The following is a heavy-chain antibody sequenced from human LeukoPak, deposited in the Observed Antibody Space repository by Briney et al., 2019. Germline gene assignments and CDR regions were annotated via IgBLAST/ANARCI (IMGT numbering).Heavy chain of an antibody. J-gene: IGHJ5*02. CDR1: GFTFSNYV. CDR3: AALVRGPRSFDA. CDR2: INTSGGSA. D-gene: IGHD3-10*02. Sequence: PGGSLRLSCAASGFTFSNYVMSWVRQAPGKGLESVSCINTSGGSACYADSVKGRFTISRDNSKNTLYLQMNSLRVEDTAVYYCAALVRGPRSFDAWGQGTLLTVS. V-gene: IGHV3-23*01.